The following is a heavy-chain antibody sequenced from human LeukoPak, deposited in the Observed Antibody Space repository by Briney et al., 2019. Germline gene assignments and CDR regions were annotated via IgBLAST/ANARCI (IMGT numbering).Heavy chain of an antibody. CDR2: IIPIFGTA. V-gene: IGHV1-69*13. D-gene: IGHD6-6*01. CDR3: ARDARRAARVDYYGMDV. CDR1: GGTFISYA. J-gene: IGHJ6*02. Sequence: GASVKVSCKASGGTFISYAISWVRQAPGQGLEWMGGIIPIFGTANYAQKFQGRVTITADESTSTAYMELSSPRSEDTAVYYCARDARRAARVDYYGMDVWGQGTTVTVSS.